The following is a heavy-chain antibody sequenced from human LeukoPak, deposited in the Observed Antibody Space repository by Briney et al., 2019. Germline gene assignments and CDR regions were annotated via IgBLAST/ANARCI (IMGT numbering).Heavy chain of an antibody. Sequence: GSLRLSCAASGFTVSSNYMTWVRHAPGEGLEWLSVIYSDGSTYYADSVKGRFTILRDNSKNTLYLQMNSLRAEDTAVYYCARLPIVVITSGGYWGQGTLVTVSS. CDR2: IYSDGST. V-gene: IGHV3-53*01. J-gene: IGHJ4*02. CDR3: ARLPIVVITSGGY. CDR1: GFTVSSNY. D-gene: IGHD3-22*01.